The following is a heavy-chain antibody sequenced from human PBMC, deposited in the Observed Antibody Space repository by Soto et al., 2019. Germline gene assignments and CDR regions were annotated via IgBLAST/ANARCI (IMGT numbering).Heavy chain of an antibody. Sequence: EVQMLESGGGLAQPGRSLRLSCAVSGFICSSYDMSWVRQAPGKGLAWVSTILVGGSTHYEDSVQGRFTISRDTSKNTVYLHMNSLTAGDTAVYYCAKATATGGGAFEIYGQGTMVTVSS. CDR1: GFICSSYD. CDR3: AKATATGGGAFEI. J-gene: IGHJ3*02. CDR2: ILVGGST. V-gene: IGHV3-23*01. D-gene: IGHD2-8*02.